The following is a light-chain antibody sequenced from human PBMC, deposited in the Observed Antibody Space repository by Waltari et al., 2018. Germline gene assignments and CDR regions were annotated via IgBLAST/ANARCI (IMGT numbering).Light chain of an antibody. CDR1: QVITTS. Sequence: DIQLTQSPSPLSAAVGDRLNITCQATQVITTSLSWFQQKPGKAPQLLIYDASSLQAGVPSRFSGTGSGTAFSFTITSLQPEDSATYYCQHYHSLPYTFGRGTKLQIK. V-gene: IGKV1-33*01. J-gene: IGKJ2*01. CDR3: QHYHSLPYT. CDR2: DAS.